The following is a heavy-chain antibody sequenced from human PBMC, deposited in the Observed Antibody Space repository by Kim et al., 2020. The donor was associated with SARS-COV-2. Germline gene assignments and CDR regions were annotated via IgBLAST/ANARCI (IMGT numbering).Heavy chain of an antibody. CDR3: TTGVH. Sequence: GGSLRLSCAASRFAFTNAWMGWVRQAPGKGLERVGLIKRKSDGGAIDYAASVNGRFTISRDDSKTTLSLHMSSLKTEDTGVYFCTTGVHWGQGTLVTVSS. J-gene: IGHJ4*02. V-gene: IGHV3-15*01. CDR1: RFAFTNAW. CDR2: IKRKSDGGAI.